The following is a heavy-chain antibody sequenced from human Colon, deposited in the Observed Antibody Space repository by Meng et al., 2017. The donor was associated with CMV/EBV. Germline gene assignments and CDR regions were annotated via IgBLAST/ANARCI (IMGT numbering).Heavy chain of an antibody. Sequence: QVQLVQSGAEVKKPGASVKVSCKASGYTFTGYYMHWVRQAPGQGLEWMGWINPNSGGTNYAQKFQGRVTMTRDTSISTAYMELSRLRSDDTAVYYCARAPYNWNDEGWFDPWGQGTLVTVSS. V-gene: IGHV1-2*02. J-gene: IGHJ5*02. CDR3: ARAPYNWNDEGWFDP. CDR2: INPNSGGT. CDR1: GYTFTGYY. D-gene: IGHD1-20*01.